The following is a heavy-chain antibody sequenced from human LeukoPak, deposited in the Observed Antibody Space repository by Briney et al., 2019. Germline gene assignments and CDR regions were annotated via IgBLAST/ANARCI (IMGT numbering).Heavy chain of an antibody. CDR3: AKDRGGILWFGAFDI. J-gene: IGHJ3*02. Sequence: GGSLRLSCAASGFTVSSNYMSWVRQAPGKGLEWVSAISGSGGSTYYADSVKGRFTISRDNSKNTLYLQMNSLRAEDTAVYYCAKDRGGILWFGAFDIWGQGTMVTVSS. D-gene: IGHD3-10*01. V-gene: IGHV3-23*01. CDR2: ISGSGGST. CDR1: GFTVSSNY.